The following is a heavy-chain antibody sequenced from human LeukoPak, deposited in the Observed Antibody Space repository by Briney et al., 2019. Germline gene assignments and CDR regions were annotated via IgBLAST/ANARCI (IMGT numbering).Heavy chain of an antibody. D-gene: IGHD3-10*01. CDR1: GFTFSSCE. CDR3: AKSITMVSGSRRGYYFDY. Sequence: GGSLRLSCAASGFTFSSCEMNWVRQTPGKGLEWVSYIDSSGTTIYYADSVKGRFTSSRDNAKNSLYLQMNSLRAEDTAVYYCAKSITMVSGSRRGYYFDYWGQGTLVTVSS. V-gene: IGHV3-48*03. CDR2: IDSSGTTI. J-gene: IGHJ4*02.